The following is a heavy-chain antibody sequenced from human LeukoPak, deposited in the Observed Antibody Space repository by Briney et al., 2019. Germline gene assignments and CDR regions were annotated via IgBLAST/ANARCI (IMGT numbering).Heavy chain of an antibody. Sequence: AGGSLRLSCAASRFTFNCYAMSWVRQAPGKGLEWVSAISGSGDSTYYADSVKGRFTISRDNSKNTLYLQMNSLRAEDTAAYYCAKADGSSGWYGFDYWGQGTLVTVSS. V-gene: IGHV3-23*01. J-gene: IGHJ4*02. CDR3: AKADGSSGWYGFDY. D-gene: IGHD6-19*01. CDR1: RFTFNCYA. CDR2: ISGSGDST.